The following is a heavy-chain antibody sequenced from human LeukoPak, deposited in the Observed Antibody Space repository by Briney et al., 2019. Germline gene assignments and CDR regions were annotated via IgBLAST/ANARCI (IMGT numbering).Heavy chain of an antibody. J-gene: IGHJ4*02. V-gene: IGHV4-59*01. CDR2: IYYSGTT. CDR1: GGSISSYY. CDR3: PRFPQGGYNYFDY. Sequence: SETLSLXCTASGGSISSYYWNWSRQPPGKGLEWIGYIYYSGTTNYNPSLKSRVTISVDTSKNQFSLKLSSVTAADTAVYYCPRFPQGGYNYFDYWGQGTLVTVSS. D-gene: IGHD5-24*01.